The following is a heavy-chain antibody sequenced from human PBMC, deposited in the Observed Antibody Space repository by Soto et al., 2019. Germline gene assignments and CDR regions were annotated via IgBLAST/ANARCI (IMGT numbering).Heavy chain of an antibody. CDR3: ARGYCSSTSCPGIDYYGMDV. Sequence: TSETLSLTCTVSGGSISSSSYYWGWIRQPPGKGLEWIGSIYYSGSTYYNPSLKSRVTISVDTSKNQFSLKLSSVTAADTAVYYCARGYCSSTSCPGIDYYGMDVWGQGTTVTVSS. J-gene: IGHJ6*02. D-gene: IGHD2-2*01. CDR2: IYYSGST. V-gene: IGHV4-39*01. CDR1: GGSISSSSYY.